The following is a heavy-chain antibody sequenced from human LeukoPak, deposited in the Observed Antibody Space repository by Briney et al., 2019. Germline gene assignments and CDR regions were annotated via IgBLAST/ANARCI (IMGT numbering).Heavy chain of an antibody. CDR3: ARGLSHYGSGAYIDL. D-gene: IGHD3-10*01. CDR1: GGSISSGDYY. Sequence: SQTLSLTCTVSGGSISSGDYYWSWIRRPPGKGLEWIGYIYYSGSTYYNPSLKSRVTISVDTSKNQFSLKLSSVTAADTAVYYCARGLSHYGSGAYIDLWGRGTLVTVSS. V-gene: IGHV4-30-4*01. J-gene: IGHJ2*01. CDR2: IYYSGST.